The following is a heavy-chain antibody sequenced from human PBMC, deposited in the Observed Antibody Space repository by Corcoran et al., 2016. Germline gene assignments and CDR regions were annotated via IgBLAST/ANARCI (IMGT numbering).Heavy chain of an antibody. D-gene: IGHD3-3*01. CDR2: INPSGGST. J-gene: IGHJ6*02. V-gene: IGHV1-46*01. Sequence: QVQLVQSGAEVKKPGASVKVSCKASGYTFTSYYMHWVRQAPGQGLEWMGIINPSGGSTSYAQKFQGRVTMTRDTSTSTVYMELSSLSTEDTAVYYVARDPGDFWSGYYYYYYGMDVWGQGTTVTVSS. CDR3: ARDPGDFWSGYYYYYYGMDV. CDR1: GYTFTSYY.